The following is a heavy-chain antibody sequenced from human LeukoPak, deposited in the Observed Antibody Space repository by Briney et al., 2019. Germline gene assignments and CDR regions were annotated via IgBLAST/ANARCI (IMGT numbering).Heavy chain of an antibody. D-gene: IGHD3-10*01. V-gene: IGHV5-10-1*01. CDR3: GSLRRGSGVPY. J-gene: IGHJ4*02. CDR2: IDPSNSYT. Sequence: GESLRISCKASGYSFTSYWISWVRQMPGKGLEWMGRIDPSNSYTNYSPSFQGHVTISADKSISTAYLQWSSLKASDTAMYYRGSLRRGSGVPYWGQGTLVTVSS. CDR1: GYSFTSYW.